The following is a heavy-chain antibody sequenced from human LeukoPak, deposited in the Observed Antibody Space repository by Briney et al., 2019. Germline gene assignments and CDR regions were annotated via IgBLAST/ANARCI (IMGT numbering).Heavy chain of an antibody. J-gene: IGHJ3*02. Sequence: GGSLRLPCAASGFTFSSYSMNWVRQAPGKGLEWVSSISSSSSYIYYADSVKGRFTISRDNAKNSLYLQMNSLRAEDTAVYYCARVTTQYITTDAFDIWGQGTMVTVSS. CDR1: GFTFSSYS. D-gene: IGHD4-11*01. CDR3: ARVTTQYITTDAFDI. CDR2: ISSSSSYI. V-gene: IGHV3-21*01.